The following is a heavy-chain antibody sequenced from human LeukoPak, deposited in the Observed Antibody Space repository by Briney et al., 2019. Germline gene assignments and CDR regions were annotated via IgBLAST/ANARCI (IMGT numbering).Heavy chain of an antibody. CDR1: GYSISSGFY. CDR2: LYYTGSA. CDR3: ARLWSGYNFDY. J-gene: IGHJ4*02. Sequence: PSETLSLTCGVSGYSISSGFYWGWIRQPPGKWLQWIGSLYYTGSAEYNPSLKSRLTMSMDKSKNQFSLKLNSVTAADTAVYYCARLWSGYNFDYWGQGTLVTVSS. V-gene: IGHV4-38-2*01. D-gene: IGHD5-24*01.